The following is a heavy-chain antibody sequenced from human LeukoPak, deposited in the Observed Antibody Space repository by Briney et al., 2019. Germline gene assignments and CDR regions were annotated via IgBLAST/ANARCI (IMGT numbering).Heavy chain of an antibody. CDR3: AKGRGSASCYGICYHYTMDV. CDR1: CFTFSSYA. Sequence: GFLMLSCAASCFTFSSYAMSLVRPAPGEGLEVVSAISGSGGSTYYADSVKGRFTISRDNPKNTLYLQMNSLRAEDTATYYCAKGRGSASCYGICYHYTMDVWGQGTTVTVPS. J-gene: IGHJ6*02. CDR2: ISGSGGST. V-gene: IGHV3-23*01. D-gene: IGHD2-2*01.